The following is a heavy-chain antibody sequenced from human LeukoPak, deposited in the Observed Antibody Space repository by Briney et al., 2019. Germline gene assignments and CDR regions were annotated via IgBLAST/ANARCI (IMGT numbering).Heavy chain of an antibody. CDR2: ISVGGGT. D-gene: IGHD3-9*01. CDR3: VGGGLPYFDY. Sequence: GGSLRLSCAASGFPFSSFEMNWVRQAPGKGLEWISYISVGGGTKYADSVKGRFTISRDNVKNSLYLQMNSLRAEDTAVYYCVGGGLPYFDYWGQGTLVTVSP. CDR1: GFPFSSFE. V-gene: IGHV3-48*03. J-gene: IGHJ4*02.